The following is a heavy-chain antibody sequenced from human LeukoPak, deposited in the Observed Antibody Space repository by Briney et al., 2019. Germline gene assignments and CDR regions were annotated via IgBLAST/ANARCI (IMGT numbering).Heavy chain of an antibody. D-gene: IGHD3-22*01. J-gene: IGHJ4*02. Sequence: GGSLRLSCAASGFTFSSYAMPWVRQAPGKGLEWVAVISYDGSNKYYADSVKGRFTISRDNSKNTLYLQMNSLRAEDTAVYYCARDPNYYDSSGYYGYWGQGTLVTVPS. CDR3: ARDPNYYDSSGYYGY. V-gene: IGHV3-30-3*01. CDR1: GFTFSSYA. CDR2: ISYDGSNK.